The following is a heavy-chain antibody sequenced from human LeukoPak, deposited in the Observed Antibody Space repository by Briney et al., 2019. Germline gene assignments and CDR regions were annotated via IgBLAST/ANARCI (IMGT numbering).Heavy chain of an antibody. CDR1: GGSISSYY. V-gene: IGHV4-59*08. D-gene: IGHD6-13*01. CDR2: ISYTGNT. Sequence: PSETLSLTCTVSGGSISSYYWSWIRQPPGKGLEWIGYISYTGNTNYNPSLKSRVTISVDTSKNQFSLKVSSVTAADTAVYYCARLRPSIGAAGTFDYWGQGTLVTVSS. J-gene: IGHJ4*02. CDR3: ARLRPSIGAAGTFDY.